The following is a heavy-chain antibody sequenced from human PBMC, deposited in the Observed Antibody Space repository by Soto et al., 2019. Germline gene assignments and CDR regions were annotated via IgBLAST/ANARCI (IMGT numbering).Heavy chain of an antibody. CDR1: GYSFTNYW. J-gene: IGHJ6*02. Sequence: PGESLKISCKGSGYSFTNYWINWVRQMPGKGLEWMGIIYPGDSDTRYSPSFQGQVTISADKSISTAYLQWRSLKASDTAIYYCARHHGSPGSYFGMDVWGQGTMVTVSS. CDR3: ARHHGSPGSYFGMDV. V-gene: IGHV5-51*01. CDR2: IYPGDSDT. D-gene: IGHD6-13*01.